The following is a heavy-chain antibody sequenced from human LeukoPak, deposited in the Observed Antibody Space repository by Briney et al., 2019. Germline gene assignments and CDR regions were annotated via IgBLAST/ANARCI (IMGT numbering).Heavy chain of an antibody. CDR3: AKVKALAVAGPDLGY. D-gene: IGHD6-19*01. V-gene: IGHV3-23*01. CDR2: ISGSGGST. J-gene: IGHJ4*02. CDR1: GFTFSSYA. Sequence: GGSLRLSCAASGFTFSSYAMSWVRQAPGKGLEWVSAISGSGGSTYYADSVKGRFTISRDDSKNPLYLQMNSLRAEDTAVYYCAKVKALAVAGPDLGYWGQGTLVTVSS.